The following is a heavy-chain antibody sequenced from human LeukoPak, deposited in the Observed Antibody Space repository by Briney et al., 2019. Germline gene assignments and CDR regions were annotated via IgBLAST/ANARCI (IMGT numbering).Heavy chain of an antibody. Sequence: NPSETLSLTCTVSGGSISSSSYYWGWIRQPPGKGLEWIGSIYYSGSTYYNPSLKSRVTISVDTSKNQFSLKLSSVTAADTAVYSCARLPFWGFYYFDFWGQGTLVTVSS. CDR2: IYYSGST. V-gene: IGHV4-39*01. CDR3: ARLPFWGFYYFDF. D-gene: IGHD7-27*01. J-gene: IGHJ4*02. CDR1: GGSISSSSYY.